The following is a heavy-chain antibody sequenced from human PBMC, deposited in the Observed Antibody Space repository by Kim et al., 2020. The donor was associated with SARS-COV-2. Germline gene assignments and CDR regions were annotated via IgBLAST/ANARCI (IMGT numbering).Heavy chain of an antibody. J-gene: IGHJ6*02. CDR1: GGYINSNTYF. D-gene: IGHD6-13*01. Sequence: SETLSLTCTVSGGYINSNTYFWVWIRQPPGKGLEWIGSVFYSVSTYYNPSLKSRVTVSVDTSKSQFFLKLTSVTAADTAIYYCANTGGQGSFYGMDVWG. CDR2: VFYSVST. CDR3: ANTGGQGSFYGMDV. V-gene: IGHV4-39*01.